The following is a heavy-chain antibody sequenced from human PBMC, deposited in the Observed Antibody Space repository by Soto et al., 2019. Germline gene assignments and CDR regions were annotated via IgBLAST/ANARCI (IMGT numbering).Heavy chain of an antibody. CDR2: INAGNGNT. D-gene: IGHD2-21*02. Sequence: ASVKVSCKASGYTFTSYAMHWVRQAPGQRLEWMGWINAGNGNTKYSQKFQGRVTSTRDTSASTAYMELNSLRAEDTAVYYCARDDAPTAPSTFDYWGQGALVTVSS. J-gene: IGHJ4*02. CDR1: GYTFTSYA. CDR3: ARDDAPTAPSTFDY. V-gene: IGHV1-3*01.